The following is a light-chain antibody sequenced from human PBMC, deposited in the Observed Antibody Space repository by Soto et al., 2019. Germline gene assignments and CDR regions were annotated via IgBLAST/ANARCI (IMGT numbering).Light chain of an antibody. J-gene: IGKJ4*01. V-gene: IGKV4-1*01. CDR2: WAS. CDR3: QQYISWPLT. CDR1: QSLLYSSNNKNY. Sequence: DIVMTQSPDSLPVSLGERATINCKSSQSLLYSSNNKNYLAWYQQKPGQPPKLLIFWASTRESGVPDRFSGSGSGTDFTLTISRLQAEDVAVYYCQQYISWPLTFGGGTKVEIK.